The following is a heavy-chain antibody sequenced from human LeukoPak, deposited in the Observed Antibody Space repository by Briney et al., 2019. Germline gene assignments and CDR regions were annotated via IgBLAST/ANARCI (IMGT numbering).Heavy chain of an antibody. V-gene: IGHV3-7*01. J-gene: IGHJ4*02. CDR1: RLTFSHYW. D-gene: IGHD6-19*01. CDR2: INQDGDRT. CDR3: ATLVFSGGWCPGY. Sequence: GGSLRLPCAASRLTFSHYWMSWVRQAPGKGLEWVAAINQDGDRTEYVDSVKGRFSISRDSATSPWDLQMSSLRVDDTALYYCATLVFSGGWCPGYWGQGTLVTVSS.